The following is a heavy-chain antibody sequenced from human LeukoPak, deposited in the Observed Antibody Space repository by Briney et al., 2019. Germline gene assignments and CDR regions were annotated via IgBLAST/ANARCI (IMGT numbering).Heavy chain of an antibody. J-gene: IGHJ4*02. CDR2: INHSGST. V-gene: IGHV4-39*07. Sequence: ASETLSLTCTVSGGSISSGGYYWSWIRQPPGKGLEWIGEINHSGSTNYNPSLKSRVTISVDTSKNQFSLKLSSVTAADTAVYYCARVPTYYDYVWGSYRSFAYDYWGQGTLVTVSS. D-gene: IGHD3-16*02. CDR1: GGSISSGGYY. CDR3: ARVPTYYDYVWGSYRSFAYDY.